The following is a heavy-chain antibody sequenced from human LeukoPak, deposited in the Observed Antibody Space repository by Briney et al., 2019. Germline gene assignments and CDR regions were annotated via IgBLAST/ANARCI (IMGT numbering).Heavy chain of an antibody. CDR3: AKAGSFDGYFDY. CDR2: ISSSSSYI. V-gene: IGHV3-21*01. D-gene: IGHD3-9*01. J-gene: IGHJ4*02. CDR1: GFTFSSYS. Sequence: GGSLRHSCAASGFTFSSYSMNWVRQAPGKGLEWVSSISSSSSYIYYADSVKGRFTISRDNAKNSLYLQMNSLRAEDTAVYYCAKAGSFDGYFDYWGQGTLVTVSS.